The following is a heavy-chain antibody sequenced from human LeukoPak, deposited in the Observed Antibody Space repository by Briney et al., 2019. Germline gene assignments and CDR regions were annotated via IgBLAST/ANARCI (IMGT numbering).Heavy chain of an antibody. CDR3: ARDLSSGGWTLEFDY. J-gene: IGHJ4*02. Sequence: ASVKVSCKTSGYTFSTYGITWVRQAPGQGFQWMGWISAHSGNTKYAENFQGRIPLTTDTSATTAYMELRSLTSDDTAVYYCARDLSSGGWTLEFDYWGQGSLVTVAS. CDR2: ISAHSGNT. V-gene: IGHV1-18*01. D-gene: IGHD1-1*01. CDR1: GYTFSTYG.